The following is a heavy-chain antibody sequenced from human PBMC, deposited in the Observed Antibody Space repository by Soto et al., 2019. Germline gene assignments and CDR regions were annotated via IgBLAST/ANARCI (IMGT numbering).Heavy chain of an antibody. D-gene: IGHD3-10*01. CDR1: GFTFRNNW. V-gene: IGHV3-74*01. CDR2: INNDGSRA. Sequence: EVQLVESGGGLVQPGESLRLSCVASGFTFRNNWMHWARQAPGKGLVWVAHINNDGSRAIYADSVKGRFTIYRDNAKNTLFLLMDSLRVEETAVYYCVNGGWLGDWGQGTLVTVSS. CDR3: VNGGWLGD. J-gene: IGHJ4*02.